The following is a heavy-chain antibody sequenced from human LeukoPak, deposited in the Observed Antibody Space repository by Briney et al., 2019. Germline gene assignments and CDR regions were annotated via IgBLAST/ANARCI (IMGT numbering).Heavy chain of an antibody. J-gene: IGHJ6*03. CDR2: MNPNSGNT. Sequence: ASVKVSCKASGYTFTSYDINWVPQATGQGLEWMGWMNPNSGNTGYAHKFQGRVTITRNTSISTASMELSSLRSEDTAVYYCARGRSGYEQSYYYYYMDVWGKGTTVTVSS. D-gene: IGHD5-12*01. CDR3: ARGRSGYEQSYYYYYMDV. CDR1: GYTFTSYD. V-gene: IGHV1-8*03.